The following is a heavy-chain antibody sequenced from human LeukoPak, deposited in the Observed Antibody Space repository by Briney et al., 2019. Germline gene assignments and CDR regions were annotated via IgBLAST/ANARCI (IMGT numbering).Heavy chain of an antibody. V-gene: IGHV1-69*06. J-gene: IGHJ6*03. CDR1: GGTFSSYA. Sequence: GASVKVSCKASGGTFSSYAISWVRQAPGQGLEWMGGIIPIFGTANYAQKFQGRVTITADKSTSTAYMELSSLRSEDTAVYYYARDRGYSSSWYYYYYYMDVWGKGTTVTISS. CDR3: ARDRGYSSSWYYYYYYMDV. CDR2: IIPIFGTA. D-gene: IGHD6-13*01.